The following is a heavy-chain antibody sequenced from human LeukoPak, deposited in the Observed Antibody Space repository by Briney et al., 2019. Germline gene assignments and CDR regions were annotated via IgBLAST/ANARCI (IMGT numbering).Heavy chain of an antibody. CDR1: GFTFSSYW. CDR3: ARALKNGDYYFDY. Sequence: PGGSLRLSCAASGFTFSSYWMSWVRQAPGKGLEWVANIKEDGSEKYYVDSVKGRFTISRDNAKNSLYLQMSSLRAEDTAVYYCARALKNGDYYFDYWGQGTLVTVSS. V-gene: IGHV3-7*01. J-gene: IGHJ4*02. CDR2: IKEDGSEK. D-gene: IGHD4-17*01.